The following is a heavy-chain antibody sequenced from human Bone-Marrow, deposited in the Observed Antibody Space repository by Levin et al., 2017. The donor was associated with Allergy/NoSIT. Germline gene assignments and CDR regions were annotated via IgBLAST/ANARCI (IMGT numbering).Heavy chain of an antibody. CDR1: GGSFSGYY. Sequence: SETLSLTCAVYGGSFSGYYWSWIRQPPGKGLEWIGEINHSGSTNYNPSLKSRVTISVDTSKNQFSLKLSSVTAADTAVYYCARGLCSGGSCYCAFDIWGQGTMVTVSS. CDR3: ARGLCSGGSCYCAFDI. D-gene: IGHD2-15*01. CDR2: INHSGST. J-gene: IGHJ3*02. V-gene: IGHV4-34*01.